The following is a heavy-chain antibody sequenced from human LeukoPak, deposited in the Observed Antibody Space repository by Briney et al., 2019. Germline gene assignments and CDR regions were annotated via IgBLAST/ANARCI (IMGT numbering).Heavy chain of an antibody. D-gene: IGHD3-3*01. CDR1: GYTFTSYD. Sequence: ASVKVSCKASGYTFTSYDINWVRQATGQGLEWMGWMNPNSGNTGYAQRFQGRVTMTRNTSISTAYMELSSLRSEDTAVYYCATEGWARLDAFDIWGQGTMVTVSS. J-gene: IGHJ3*02. CDR3: ATEGWARLDAFDI. CDR2: MNPNSGNT. V-gene: IGHV1-8*01.